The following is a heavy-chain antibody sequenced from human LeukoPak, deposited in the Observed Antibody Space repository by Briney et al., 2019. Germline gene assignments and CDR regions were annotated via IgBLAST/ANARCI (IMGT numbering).Heavy chain of an antibody. CDR2: FDPEDGET. J-gene: IGHJ3*02. CDR1: GYTLTELS. D-gene: IGHD3-10*01. V-gene: IGHV1-24*01. Sequence: ASVKVSCKVSGYTLTELSMHWVRQAPGKGLEWMGGFDPEDGETIYAQKFQGRVTMTEGTSTDTAYMELSSLRSEDTAVYYCATESLLWLGRGAFDIWGQGTMVTVSS. CDR3: ATESLLWLGRGAFDI.